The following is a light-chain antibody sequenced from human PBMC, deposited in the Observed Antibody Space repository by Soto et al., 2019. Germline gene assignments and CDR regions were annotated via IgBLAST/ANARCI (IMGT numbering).Light chain of an antibody. V-gene: IGKV3-11*01. Sequence: EIVLTQSPATLSLSPGERATLSCRASQSVSSYLAWYQQKPGQAPRLLIYDASNRATGIPARFSGSGSGTDFTLTISSLEPEDFAVYYCRQRSNWPRTFGQWTKVEIK. J-gene: IGKJ1*01. CDR1: QSVSSY. CDR3: RQRSNWPRT. CDR2: DAS.